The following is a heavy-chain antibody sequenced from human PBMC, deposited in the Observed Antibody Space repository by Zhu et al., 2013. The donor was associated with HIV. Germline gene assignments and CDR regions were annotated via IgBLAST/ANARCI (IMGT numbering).Heavy chain of an antibody. J-gene: IGHJ5*02. CDR2: IIPIFGTA. CDR1: GGTFSSYA. D-gene: IGHD3-3*01. Sequence: QVQLVQSGAEVKKPGSSVKVSCKASGGTFSSYAISWVRQAPGQGLEWVGGIIPIFGTANYAQKFQGRVTITADESTSTAYMELSSLRSEDTAVYYCARVPALPIFGVVTLSNWFDPWGQGTLVTVSS. CDR3: ARVPALPIFGVVTLSNWFDP. V-gene: IGHV1-69*01.